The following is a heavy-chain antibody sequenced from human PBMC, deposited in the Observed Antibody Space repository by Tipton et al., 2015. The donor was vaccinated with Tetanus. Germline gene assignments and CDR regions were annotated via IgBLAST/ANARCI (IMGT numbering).Heavy chain of an antibody. Sequence: TLSLTCTVSGGSISSYYWSWIRQPPGKGLGWIGYIYYSGSTNYNPSPKSRVTISVDTSKNQFSLKLSSVTAADTAVYYCARGAPYYDILEGMDVWGQGTTVTVSS. J-gene: IGHJ6*02. CDR1: GGSISSYY. D-gene: IGHD3-9*01. CDR2: IYYSGST. V-gene: IGHV4-59*01. CDR3: ARGAPYYDILEGMDV.